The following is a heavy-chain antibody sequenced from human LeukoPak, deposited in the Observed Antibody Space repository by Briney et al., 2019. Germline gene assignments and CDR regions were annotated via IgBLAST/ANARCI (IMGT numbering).Heavy chain of an antibody. CDR1: GYSFSSYS. CDR3: ARQYYDFWSGYPRQTYYFDY. Sequence: GESLKISCKGLGYSFSSYSIGWVRQMPGKGLERMGIIYPDVSDTRYSPSFQGQVTISADRSFSTAYLRWSSLKASDTAMYYCARQYYDFWSGYPRQTYYFDYWGQGTLVTVSS. D-gene: IGHD3-3*01. J-gene: IGHJ4*02. V-gene: IGHV5-51*01. CDR2: IYPDVSDT.